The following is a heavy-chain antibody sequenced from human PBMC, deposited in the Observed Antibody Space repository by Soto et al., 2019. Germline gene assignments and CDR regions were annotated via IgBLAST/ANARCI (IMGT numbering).Heavy chain of an antibody. CDR1: GFTFTSSA. Sequence: SVKVSCKASGFTFTSSAVQWVRQARGQRLEWIGWIVVGSGNTNYAQKFQERVTITRDMSTSTAYMELSSLRSEDTAVYYCAAEAAAQLVSPYYYYGMDVWGQGTTVT. CDR3: AAEAAAQLVSPYYYYGMDV. D-gene: IGHD6-13*01. J-gene: IGHJ6*02. V-gene: IGHV1-58*01. CDR2: IVVGSGNT.